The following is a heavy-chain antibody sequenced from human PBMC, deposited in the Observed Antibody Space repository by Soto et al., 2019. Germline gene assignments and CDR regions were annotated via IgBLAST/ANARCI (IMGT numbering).Heavy chain of an antibody. D-gene: IGHD1-26*01. J-gene: IGHJ4*01. V-gene: IGHV4-4*02. Sequence: SETLSLTCAVSGGSISTTHWWNWVRQPPGKGLEWIGQIFHTGKTNYNPSLKSRATISLDKSKNQFSLSLSSVTAADTAIYYCARTPSDPDYWGHGTLVTVSS. CDR2: IFHTGKT. CDR1: GGSISTTHW. CDR3: ARTPSDPDY.